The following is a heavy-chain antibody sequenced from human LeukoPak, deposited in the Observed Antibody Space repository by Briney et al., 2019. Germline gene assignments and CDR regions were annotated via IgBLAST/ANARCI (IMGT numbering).Heavy chain of an antibody. D-gene: IGHD6-13*01. CDR3: ARVGSSSWYSLDY. J-gene: IGHJ4*02. CDR1: GGSISSYY. V-gene: IGHV4-59*01. Sequence: SETLSLTCTVSGGSISSYYWSWIRQPPGKGLEWIGYIYYSGSTNYNPSLTSRVTISVDTSKNQFSLKLSSVTAADTAVYYCARVGSSSWYSLDYWGQGTLVTVSS. CDR2: IYYSGST.